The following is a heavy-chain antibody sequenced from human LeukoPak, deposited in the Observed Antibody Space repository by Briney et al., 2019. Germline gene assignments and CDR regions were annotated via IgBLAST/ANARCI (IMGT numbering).Heavy chain of an antibody. CDR3: ARARDCSGGSCYSGYFDY. D-gene: IGHD2-15*01. Sequence: GGSLTLSCAASGFTFSDYYMSWIRQAPGKGLEGVSYISSRGSTIYYADSVKGRFTISRDNAKNSLYLQMNSLRAEDTAVYYCARARDCSGGSCYSGYFDYWGQGTLVTVSS. J-gene: IGHJ4*02. CDR2: ISSRGSTI. CDR1: GFTFSDYY. V-gene: IGHV3-11*01.